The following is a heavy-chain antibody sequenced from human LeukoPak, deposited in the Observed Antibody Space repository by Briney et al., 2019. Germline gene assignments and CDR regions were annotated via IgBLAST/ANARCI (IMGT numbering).Heavy chain of an antibody. V-gene: IGHV4-30-2*01. Sequence: SETLSLTCAVSGGSISSGGYSWSWIRQPPGKGLEWIGYIYHSGSTNYNPSLKSRVTISVDTSKNQFSLKLSSVTAADTAVYYCARVVELAWVDYWGQGTLVTVSS. J-gene: IGHJ4*02. CDR3: ARVVELAWVDY. D-gene: IGHD1-26*01. CDR1: GGSISSGGYS. CDR2: IYHSGST.